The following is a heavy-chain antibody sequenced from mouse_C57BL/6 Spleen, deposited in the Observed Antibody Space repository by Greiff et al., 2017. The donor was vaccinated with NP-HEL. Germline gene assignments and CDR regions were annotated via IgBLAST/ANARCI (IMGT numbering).Heavy chain of an antibody. V-gene: IGHV1-26*01. CDR3: ARSGRGLNYPYAMDY. CDR2: INPNNGGT. Sequence: VQLQQSGPELVKPGASVKISCKASGYTFTDYYMNWVKQSHGKSLEWIGDINPNNGGTSYNQKFKGKATLTVDKSSSTAYMELRSLTSEDSAVYYCARSGRGLNYPYAMDYWGQGTSVTVSS. CDR1: GYTFTDYY. D-gene: IGHD2-1*01. J-gene: IGHJ4*01.